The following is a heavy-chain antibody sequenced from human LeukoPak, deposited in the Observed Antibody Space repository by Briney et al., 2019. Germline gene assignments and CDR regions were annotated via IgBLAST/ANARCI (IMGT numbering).Heavy chain of an antibody. Sequence: GGSLRLSCAASGFTFSSYAMSWVRQAPGKGLEWVANIKQDGSEKYYVDSVKCRFTISRDNAKNSLYLQMNSLRAEDTAVYYCARDGGYYYYYMDVWGKGTTVTVSS. CDR1: GFTFSSYA. CDR3: ARDGGYYYYYMDV. D-gene: IGHD3-10*01. J-gene: IGHJ6*03. V-gene: IGHV3-7*01. CDR2: IKQDGSEK.